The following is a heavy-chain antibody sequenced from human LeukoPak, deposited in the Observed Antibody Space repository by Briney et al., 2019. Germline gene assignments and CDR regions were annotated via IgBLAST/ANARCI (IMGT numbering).Heavy chain of an antibody. CDR1: GFTVSSNY. V-gene: IGHV3-66*01. CDR2: IYSGGST. J-gene: IGHJ4*02. D-gene: IGHD6-19*01. Sequence: GRSLRLSCVASGFTVSSNYMSWVRQAPGKGLEWVSIIYSGGSTYYADSVRGRFTISRDNSKNTLYLLMNSLRAEDTAVYYCATSGWWGYFDYWGQGTLVTVSS. CDR3: ATSGWWGYFDY.